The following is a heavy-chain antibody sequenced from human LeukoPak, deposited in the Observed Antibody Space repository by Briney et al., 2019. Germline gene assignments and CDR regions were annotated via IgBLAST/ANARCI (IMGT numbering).Heavy chain of an antibody. J-gene: IGHJ4*02. CDR1: GFTFSNYG. CDR2: ILYDGSYK. CDR3: AKDDRGYCSGGSCYPDY. V-gene: IGHV3-30*18. D-gene: IGHD2-15*01. Sequence: PGGSLRLSCAASGFTFSNYGMHWVRQAPGKGLEWVATILYDGSYKYYADSVKGRFTISRDNSKNTLYLRMNSLRAEDTAVYYCAKDDRGYCSGGSCYPDYWGQGTLVTVST.